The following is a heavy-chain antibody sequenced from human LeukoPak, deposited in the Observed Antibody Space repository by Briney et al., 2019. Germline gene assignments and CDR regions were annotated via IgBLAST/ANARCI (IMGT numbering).Heavy chain of an antibody. D-gene: IGHD3-3*01. J-gene: IGHJ6*03. CDR2: NISHGGYT. CDR1: GFTFIGYS. Sequence: GGSLRLSCAASGFTFIGYSMHWVRQAPGKGLEYVSANISHGGYTYYADSVKGRFTISRDNSKNTLYLQMDSLRPEDMAVYYCARITMGATVANFYYYYMDVWGKGTTVTVSS. V-gene: IGHV3-64*02. CDR3: ARITMGATVANFYYYYMDV.